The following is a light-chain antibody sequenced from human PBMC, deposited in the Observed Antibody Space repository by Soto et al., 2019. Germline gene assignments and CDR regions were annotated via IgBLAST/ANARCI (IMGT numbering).Light chain of an antibody. CDR1: SSDVGGYSH. CDR2: EAS. J-gene: IGLJ1*01. V-gene: IGLV2-23*01. Sequence: QSALTQPASVSGSPGQSITISCTGTSSDVGGYSHVSWYQHHPGKAPKVLIYEASERPSGVSSRFSGSKSGNTASLTISGLQADDEADYYCCSYTRSVTYVFGTGTKVTVL. CDR3: CSYTRSVTYV.